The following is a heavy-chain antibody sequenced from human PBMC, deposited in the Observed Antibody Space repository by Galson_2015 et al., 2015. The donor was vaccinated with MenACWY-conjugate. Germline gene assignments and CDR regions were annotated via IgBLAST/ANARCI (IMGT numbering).Heavy chain of an antibody. CDR2: IRDSGTNT. J-gene: IGHJ4*02. CDR1: EFTFAYHA. D-gene: IGHD1-26*01. CDR3: AKTRGASFYFDS. Sequence: SLRLSCAASEFTFAYHAMIWVRQPPGKGLEWVSGIRDSGTNTYYADSVKDRFTISRDNAKNTLYLQMNSLRPEDTAVFYCAKTRGASFYFDSWGQGTLVTVSS. V-gene: IGHV3-23*01.